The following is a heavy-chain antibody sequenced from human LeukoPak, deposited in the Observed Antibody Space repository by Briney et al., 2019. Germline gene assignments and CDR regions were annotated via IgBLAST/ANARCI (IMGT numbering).Heavy chain of an antibody. Sequence: ASVKVSCKVSGYTLTELSMHWVRQAPGKGLEWMGGFDPEDGETIYAQKFQGRVTMTEDTSTDTAYMELSSLRSEDTAVYYCATDRPIYYYDSSGYYNYWGQGTLVTVSP. CDR3: ATDRPIYYYDSSGYYNY. J-gene: IGHJ4*02. V-gene: IGHV1-24*01. CDR1: GYTLTELS. CDR2: FDPEDGET. D-gene: IGHD3-22*01.